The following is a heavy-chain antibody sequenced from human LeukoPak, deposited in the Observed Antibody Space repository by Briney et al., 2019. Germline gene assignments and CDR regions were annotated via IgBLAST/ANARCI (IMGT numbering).Heavy chain of an antibody. CDR3: ARNPAGIGDY. CDR2: IGYDGTNE. V-gene: IGHV3-33*01. Sequence: GGSLRLSCAASGFTFSSYGMHWVRQAPGKGLEWVALIGYDGTNEYYADSVKGRCTVSRDNAKNSLYLQMNSLRDEDTAVYYCARNPAGIGDYWGQGTLVTVSS. J-gene: IGHJ4*02. D-gene: IGHD1-26*01. CDR1: GFTFSSYG.